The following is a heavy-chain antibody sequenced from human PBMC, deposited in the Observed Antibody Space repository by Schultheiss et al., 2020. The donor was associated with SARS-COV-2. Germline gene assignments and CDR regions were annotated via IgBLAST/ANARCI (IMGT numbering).Heavy chain of an antibody. Sequence: SETLSLTCTVSGGSIRSYYWSWIRQPPGKGLEWIGYIYYSGSTNYNPSLKSRVTISVDTSKNQFSLKLSSVTAADTAVYYCAGSGYRYGARWWGQGTLVTVSS. J-gene: IGHJ4*02. CDR3: AGSGYRYGARW. D-gene: IGHD5-18*01. CDR1: GGSIRSYY. CDR2: IYYSGST. V-gene: IGHV4-59*01.